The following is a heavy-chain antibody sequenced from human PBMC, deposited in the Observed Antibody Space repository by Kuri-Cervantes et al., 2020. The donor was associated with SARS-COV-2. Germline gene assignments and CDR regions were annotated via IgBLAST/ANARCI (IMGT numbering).Heavy chain of an antibody. V-gene: IGHV3-30*02. CDR3: AGDHYCYYYMDV. CDR1: GFTFSSYG. J-gene: IGHJ6*03. Sequence: GESLKISCAASGFTFSSYGMHWVRQAPGKGLEWVAFIRYDGSNKYYADSVKGRFTISRDNSKNALYLQMNSLRAEDTAVYYCAGDHYCYYYMDVWGKGTTVTVSS. D-gene: IGHD3-10*01. CDR2: IRYDGSNK.